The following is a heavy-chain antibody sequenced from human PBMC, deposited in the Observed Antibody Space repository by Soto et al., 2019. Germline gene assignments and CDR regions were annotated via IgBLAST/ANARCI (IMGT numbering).Heavy chain of an antibody. D-gene: IGHD5-18*01. CDR1: GYTFTSYG. CDR3: ARERARAIVSDYYYYYGMDV. J-gene: IGHJ6*02. CDR2: ISAYNGNT. V-gene: IGHV1-18*04. Sequence: ASVKVSCKASGYTFTSYGISWVRQAPGQGLEWMGWISAYNGNTNYAQKLQGRVTMTTDTSTSTAYMELRSLRSDDTAVYYCARERARAIVSDYYYYYGMDVWGQGTTVTVSS.